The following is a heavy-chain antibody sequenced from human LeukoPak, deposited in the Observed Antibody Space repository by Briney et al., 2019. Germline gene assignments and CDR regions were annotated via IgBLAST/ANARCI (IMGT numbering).Heavy chain of an antibody. J-gene: IGHJ6*03. Sequence: SETLSLTCAVSGYSISSGYYWGWIRQPPGNGLEWIGSIYHSGSTYYNPSLKSRVTISVDTSKNQFSLKLSSVTAADTAVSYCARQYDFWSGYYRDYYYMDVWGKGTTVTVSS. CDR2: IYHSGST. D-gene: IGHD3-3*01. V-gene: IGHV4-38-2*01. CDR1: GYSISSGYY. CDR3: ARQYDFWSGYYRDYYYMDV.